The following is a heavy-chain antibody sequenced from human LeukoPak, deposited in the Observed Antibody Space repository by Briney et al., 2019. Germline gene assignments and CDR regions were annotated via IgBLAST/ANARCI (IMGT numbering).Heavy chain of an antibody. CDR2: ISGSGGST. CDR1: GFTFSSYA. D-gene: IGHD3-16*01. J-gene: IGHJ4*02. CDR3: PKDGGSAPMTQKDY. V-gene: IGHV3-23*01. Sequence: GGSLRLSCAASGFTFSSYAMSWVRQAPGKGLEWVSAISGSGGSTYYADSVKGRFTISRDNSKNMLYLQMNSLRAEDTAVYYWPKDGGSAPMTQKDYWGQETLVTVS.